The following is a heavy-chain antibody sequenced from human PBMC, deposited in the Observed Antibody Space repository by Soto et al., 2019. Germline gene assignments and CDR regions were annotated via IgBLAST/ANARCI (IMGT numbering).Heavy chain of an antibody. Sequence: SETLSLTCAVSGGSISSGGYSWSWIRQPPGKGLEWIGYIYHSGSTYYNPSLKSRVTISVDRSKNQFSLKLSSVTAADTAVYYCARGVVGYYGSGRLDYWGQGTLVTVSS. CDR1: GGSISSGGYS. V-gene: IGHV4-30-2*01. J-gene: IGHJ4*02. CDR2: IYHSGST. CDR3: ARGVVGYYGSGRLDY. D-gene: IGHD3-10*01.